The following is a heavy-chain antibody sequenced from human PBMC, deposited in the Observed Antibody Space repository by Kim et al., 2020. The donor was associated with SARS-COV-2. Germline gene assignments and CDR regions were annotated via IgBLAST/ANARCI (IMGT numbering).Heavy chain of an antibody. CDR2: IYYSGST. J-gene: IGHJ6*02. V-gene: IGHV4-59*08. CDR1: GGSISSYY. D-gene: IGHD3-22*01. Sequence: SETLSLTCTVSGGSISSYYWSWIRQPPGKGLEWIGYIYYSGSTNYNPSLKSRVTISVDTSKNQFSLKLSSVTAADTAVYYCARQAYYYDSSGYYLIGRGGLGMDVWGQGTTVTVSS. CDR3: ARQAYYYDSSGYYLIGRGGLGMDV.